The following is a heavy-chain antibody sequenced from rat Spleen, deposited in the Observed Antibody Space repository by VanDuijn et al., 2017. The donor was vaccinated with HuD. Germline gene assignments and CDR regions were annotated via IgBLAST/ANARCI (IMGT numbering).Heavy chain of an antibody. V-gene: IGHV5S13*01. Sequence: EVQLVESDGGLVQPGRSLKLSCAASGFTFSNYGMAWVRQAPTKGLEWVAFINIGGGDTYYRDSVKGRFTISRDNAKNTQYLQMDSLRSEDTATYYCARLGITLGAGHWFAYWGQGTLVTVSS. CDR2: INIGGGDT. CDR3: ARLGITLGAGHWFAY. D-gene: IGHD1-2*01. CDR1: GFTFSNYG. J-gene: IGHJ3*01.